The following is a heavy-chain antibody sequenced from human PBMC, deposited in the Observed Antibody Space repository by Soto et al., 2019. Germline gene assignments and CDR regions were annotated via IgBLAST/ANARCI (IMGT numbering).Heavy chain of an antibody. D-gene: IGHD3-3*01. V-gene: IGHV3-23*01. Sequence: GGALRLSCAASGFTSSSYAMSWVHQAPGKGLEWVSAISGSGGSTYYADSVRGRFTISRDNSKNTLYLQMHSLRAEDTAIYYCAKYIRFLEWLPIDGLDYWGQGTLVTVSS. CDR2: ISGSGGST. CDR3: AKYIRFLEWLPIDGLDY. CDR1: GFTSSSYA. J-gene: IGHJ4*02.